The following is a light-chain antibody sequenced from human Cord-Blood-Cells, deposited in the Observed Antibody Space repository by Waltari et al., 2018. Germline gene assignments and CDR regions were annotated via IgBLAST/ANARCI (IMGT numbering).Light chain of an antibody. V-gene: IGKV1-33*01. Sequence: QRTQPTSPLAAPVRDGVPNTCQASQDISNYLNWYQQKPGKAPKLLIYDASNLETGVPSRFSGSGSGTDFTFTISSLQPEDIATYYCQQYDNLPLGFGPGTKVDIK. CDR3: QQYDNLPLG. J-gene: IGKJ3*01. CDR1: QDISNY. CDR2: DAS.